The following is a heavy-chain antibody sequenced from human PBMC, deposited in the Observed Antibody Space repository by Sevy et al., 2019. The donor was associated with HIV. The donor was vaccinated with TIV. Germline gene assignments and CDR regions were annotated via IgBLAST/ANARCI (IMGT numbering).Heavy chain of an antibody. D-gene: IGHD4-17*01. CDR1: GFTFGEYS. Sequence: GGSLRLSCTASGFTFGEYSMSWFRQAPGKGLEWVSFIRSEVYGGTTEYAASVKGRFTNSREDSKSIAYLQMSSLKTEDTAVYYCTRGRRVYADYGVDYWGQGTLVTVSS. CDR3: TRGRRVYADYGVDY. CDR2: IRSEVYGGTT. V-gene: IGHV3-49*03. J-gene: IGHJ4*02.